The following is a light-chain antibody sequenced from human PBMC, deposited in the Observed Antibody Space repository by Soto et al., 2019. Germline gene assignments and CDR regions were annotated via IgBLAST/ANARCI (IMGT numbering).Light chain of an antibody. V-gene: IGLV2-14*01. J-gene: IGLJ3*02. Sequence: QSVLIQPASVSGSPGQSITISCSGTDSDVGLYNYVSWYRQHPGTAPTLIIYEVTNRPSGVSNRFSGSKSGNTASLTISGLQAEDAADYYCSSYTTSTTLVFGGGTKLTVL. CDR2: EVT. CDR3: SSYTTSTTLV. CDR1: DSDVGLYNY.